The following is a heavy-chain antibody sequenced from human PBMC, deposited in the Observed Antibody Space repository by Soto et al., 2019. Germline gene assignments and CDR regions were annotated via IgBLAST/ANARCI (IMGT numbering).Heavy chain of an antibody. CDR3: ASGASRWYPYFFDS. V-gene: IGHV1-69*01. J-gene: IGHJ4*02. CDR2: IIPYYKTL. D-gene: IGHD6-13*01. Sequence: QAQVVQSGAEVRKPGSSVKLSCKASEGTFNSYAIAWVRQAPGQGLEWMGGIIPYYKTLNYAQKFQDRVTITADDSTNTVYMELSSLRSDDTAVYFCASGASRWYPYFFDSWAQGTRVTVSS. CDR1: EGTFNSYA.